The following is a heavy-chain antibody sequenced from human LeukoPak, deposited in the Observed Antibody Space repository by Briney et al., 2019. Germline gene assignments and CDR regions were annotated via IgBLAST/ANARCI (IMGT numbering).Heavy chain of an antibody. J-gene: IGHJ4*02. CDR2: IYYSGSA. CDR3: ARHVGGTGTALDY. CDR1: GGSISSYY. D-gene: IGHD1-1*01. Sequence: SETLSLTCTVSGGSISSYYWSWIRQPPGKGLEWIGYIYYSGSANYNPSLKSRVTISVDTSKNQFSLKLSSVTAADTAVYYCARHVGGTGTALDYWGQGTLVTVSS. V-gene: IGHV4-59*08.